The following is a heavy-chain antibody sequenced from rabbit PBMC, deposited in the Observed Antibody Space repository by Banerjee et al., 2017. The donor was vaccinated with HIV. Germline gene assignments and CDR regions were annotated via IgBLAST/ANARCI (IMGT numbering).Heavy chain of an antibody. CDR2: IYAGSSGST. J-gene: IGHJ4*01. CDR1: GFDLSNYYY. CDR3: VKDYSGWGADL. V-gene: IGHV1S43*01. Sequence: QQQLEESGGGLVKPGGTLTLTCKASGFDLSNYYYMCWVRQAPGKGLELIACIYAGSSGSTYYASWAKGRFTISSDNAQNTLYLQLHSLTAADTATYFCVKDYSGWGADLWGPGTLVTVS. D-gene: IGHD4-1*01.